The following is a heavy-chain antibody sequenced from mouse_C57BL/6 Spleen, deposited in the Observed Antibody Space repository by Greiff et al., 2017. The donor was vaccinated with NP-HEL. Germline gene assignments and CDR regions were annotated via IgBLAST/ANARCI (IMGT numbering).Heavy chain of an antibody. CDR2: INPSTGGT. CDR3: ARRVYGNYWYFDV. V-gene: IGHV1-43*01. D-gene: IGHD2-1*01. Sequence: EVQGVESGPELVKPGASVKISCKASGYSFTGYYMHWVKQSSEKSLEWIGEINPSTGGTSYNQKFKGKATLTVDKSSSTAYMQLKSLTSEDSAVYYCARRVYGNYWYFDVWGTGTTVTVSS. J-gene: IGHJ1*03. CDR1: GYSFTGYY.